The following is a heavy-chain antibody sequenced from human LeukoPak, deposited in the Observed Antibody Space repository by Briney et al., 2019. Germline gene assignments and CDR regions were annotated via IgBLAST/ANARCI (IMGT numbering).Heavy chain of an antibody. Sequence: SETLSLTCTVSGGSISSSSYYWGWIRQPPGKGLEWIGSIYYSGSTNYNPSLKSRVTISVDTSKNQFSLKLSSVTAADTAVYYCAREGMGSWPQRGSVGLDYWGQGTLVTVSS. CDR2: IYYSGST. J-gene: IGHJ4*02. D-gene: IGHD6-13*01. CDR1: GGSISSSSYY. V-gene: IGHV4-39*07. CDR3: AREGMGSWPQRGSVGLDY.